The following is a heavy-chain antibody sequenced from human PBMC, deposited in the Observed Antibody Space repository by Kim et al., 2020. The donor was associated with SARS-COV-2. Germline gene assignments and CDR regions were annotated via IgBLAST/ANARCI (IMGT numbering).Heavy chain of an antibody. Sequence: GGSLRLSCAASGFTFSDFYMSWVRQPPGKGLEWVACISGSGNTIYYADSVKGRFTISRDNTKNSLSLQMSSLSADDTAVYYCAREGARGVVVPAADLWGQGARVTVSS. J-gene: IGHJ5*02. CDR3: AREGARGVVVPAADL. D-gene: IGHD2-2*01. CDR2: ISGSGNTI. V-gene: IGHV3-11*01. CDR1: GFTFSDFY.